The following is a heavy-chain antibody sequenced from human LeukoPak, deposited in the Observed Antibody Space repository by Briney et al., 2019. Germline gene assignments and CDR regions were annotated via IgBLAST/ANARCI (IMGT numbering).Heavy chain of an antibody. Sequence: ASVKVSCKVSGYTLTELSMHWVRQAPGKGLEWMGGFDPEDGETIYAQKFQGRVTMTEDTSTDTAYMELSSLRSEDTAVYYCATGVNSSSWPYYYYYYMDVWGKGTTVTISS. J-gene: IGHJ6*03. CDR2: FDPEDGET. V-gene: IGHV1-24*01. CDR3: ATGVNSSSWPYYYYYYMDV. D-gene: IGHD6-13*01. CDR1: GYTLTELS.